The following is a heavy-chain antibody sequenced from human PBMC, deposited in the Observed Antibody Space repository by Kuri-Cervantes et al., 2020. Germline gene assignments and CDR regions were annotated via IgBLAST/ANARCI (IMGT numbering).Heavy chain of an antibody. CDR1: GFTFSSYD. CDR3: ARQHYYGSGSYYNELDY. J-gene: IGHJ4*02. D-gene: IGHD3-10*01. V-gene: IGHV3-13*01. Sequence: GGSLRLSCAASGFTFSSYDMHWVRQATGKGLEWVSAIGTAGDTYYPGSVKGRFTISRENAKNSLYLQMNSLRAGDTAVYYCARQHYYGSGSYYNELDYWGQGTLVTVSS. CDR2: IGTAGDT.